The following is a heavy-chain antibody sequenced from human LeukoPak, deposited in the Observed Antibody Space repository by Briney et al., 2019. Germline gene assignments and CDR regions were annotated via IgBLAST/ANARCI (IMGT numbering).Heavy chain of an antibody. D-gene: IGHD3-10*01. V-gene: IGHV1-69*13. J-gene: IGHJ6*04. Sequence: SVKVSCKASGGTFSSYAISWVRQAPGQGLGWMGGIIPIFGTANYAQKFQGRVTITADESMSTAYMELSSLRSEDTAVYYCARGSYYGSGIPATHYGMDVWGKGTTVTVSS. CDR1: GGTFSSYA. CDR2: IIPIFGTA. CDR3: ARGSYYGSGIPATHYGMDV.